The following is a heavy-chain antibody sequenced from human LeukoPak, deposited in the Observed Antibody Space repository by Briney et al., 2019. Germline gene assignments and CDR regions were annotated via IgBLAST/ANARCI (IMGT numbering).Heavy chain of an antibody. D-gene: IGHD3-22*01. CDR1: GFTFSSYS. CDR3: ARARGYYDSSGYYYDY. CDR2: ISSSSSYI. V-gene: IGHV3-21*01. J-gene: IGHJ4*02. Sequence: GGSLRLSCAASGFTFSSYSMNWVRQAPGKGLGWVSSISSSSSYIYYADSVKGRFTISRDNAKNSLYLQMNSLRAEDTAVYYCARARGYYDSSGYYYDYWGQGTLVTVSS.